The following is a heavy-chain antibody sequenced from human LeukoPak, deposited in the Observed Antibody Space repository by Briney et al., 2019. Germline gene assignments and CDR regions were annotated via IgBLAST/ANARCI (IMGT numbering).Heavy chain of an antibody. CDR1: GFTLTDYG. CDR3: VVVVVPAAVWQFDL. D-gene: IGHD2-15*01. CDR2: IWPDRNRK. J-gene: IGHJ2*01. V-gene: IGHV3-33*01. Sequence: GGSLRLSCAASGFTLTDYGFHWVRQAPGKGLEWVAIIWPDRNRKLHADSVKGRFTISADNSKNTVYLQMSGLRADDTAVYFCVVVVVPAAVWQFDLWGRGTLVAVSA.